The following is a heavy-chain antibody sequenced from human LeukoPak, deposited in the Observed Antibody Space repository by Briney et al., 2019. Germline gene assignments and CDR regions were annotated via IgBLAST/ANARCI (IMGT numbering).Heavy chain of an antibody. CDR3: AKGGSSSQGRAYYYYYMDV. J-gene: IGHJ6*03. CDR2: ISGSGGST. Sequence: GGSLRLSCAASGFTFSSYAMSWVRQAPGKGLEWVSAISGSGGSTYYADSVKGRFTISRDNSKNTLYLQMNSLRAEDTAVYYCAKGGSSSQGRAYYYYYMDVWGKGTTVTVSS. D-gene: IGHD6-13*01. CDR1: GFTFSSYA. V-gene: IGHV3-23*01.